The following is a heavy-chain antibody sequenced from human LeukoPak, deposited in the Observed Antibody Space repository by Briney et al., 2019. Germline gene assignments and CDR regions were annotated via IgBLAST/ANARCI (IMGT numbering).Heavy chain of an antibody. CDR3: ARDRTQWLVDAFDI. J-gene: IGHJ3*02. Sequence: GGSLRLSCAASGFTVSSNYMTWVRQAPGKGLEWVSVIYSGGSTYYADSVKGRFTISRDNSKNTLYLQMNSLRAEDTAVYYCARDRTQWLVDAFDIWGQGTMVTVSS. CDR1: GFTVSSNY. CDR2: IYSGGST. V-gene: IGHV3-53*01. D-gene: IGHD6-19*01.